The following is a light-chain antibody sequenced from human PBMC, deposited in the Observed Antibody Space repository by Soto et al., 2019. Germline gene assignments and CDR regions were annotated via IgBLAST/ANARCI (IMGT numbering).Light chain of an antibody. Sequence: EMVMTQSPATLSVSPGERATLSCGASQSVSSNLAWYQQKPGQAPRLLIYGASTRATGIPAKFSGSGSGTEFTLTISSLQSEDVAVYYCQQYNNWPLTFGGGTKVEIK. J-gene: IGKJ4*01. CDR2: GAS. V-gene: IGKV3-15*01. CDR3: QQYNNWPLT. CDR1: QSVSSN.